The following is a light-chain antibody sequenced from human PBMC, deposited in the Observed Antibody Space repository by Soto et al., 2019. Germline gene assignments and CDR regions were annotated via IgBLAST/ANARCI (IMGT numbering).Light chain of an antibody. CDR3: SSWTTSGGWV. Sequence: QSALTQPASVSGSPGQSITISCTGTSSDVGGYNFVSWYQHYPGKAPKLMIYAVSNRPSGVSDRFSGSKSGDTASLTISGLQAEDEADYYCSSWTTSGGWVFGGVTKLTVL. CDR2: AVS. CDR1: SSDVGGYNF. V-gene: IGLV2-14*03. J-gene: IGLJ3*02.